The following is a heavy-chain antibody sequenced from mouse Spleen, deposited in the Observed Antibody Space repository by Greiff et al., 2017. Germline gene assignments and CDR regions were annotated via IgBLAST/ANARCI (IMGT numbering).Heavy chain of an antibody. CDR2: IDPSDSYT. CDR1: GYTFTSYW. V-gene: IGHV1-59*01. CDR3: ARSPGGSGY. Sequence: QVQLQQPGAELVRPGTSVKLSCKASGYTFTSYWMHWVKQRPGQGLEWIGVIDPSDSYTNYNQKFKGKATLTVDTSSSTAYMQLSSLTSEDSAVYYCARSPGGSGYWGQGTTLTVSS. D-gene: IGHD3-2*02. J-gene: IGHJ2*01.